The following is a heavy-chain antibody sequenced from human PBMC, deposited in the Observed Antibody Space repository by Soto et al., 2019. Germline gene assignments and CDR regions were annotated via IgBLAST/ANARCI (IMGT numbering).Heavy chain of an antibody. Sequence: SETLSLTCAVYGGSFSGYYWGWIRQTPGKGLQWIGQINHSGRTNYNPSLESRVTISVDTSKNQFSLNLRSVTAADTAIYYCVRCRGVLWFGETYYGMDVWGQGTTVTVSS. CDR2: INHSGRT. CDR1: GGSFSGYY. J-gene: IGHJ6*02. V-gene: IGHV4-34*01. CDR3: VRCRGVLWFGETYYGMDV. D-gene: IGHD3-10*01.